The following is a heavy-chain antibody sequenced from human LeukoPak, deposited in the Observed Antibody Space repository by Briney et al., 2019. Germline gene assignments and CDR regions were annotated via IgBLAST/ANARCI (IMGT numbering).Heavy chain of an antibody. CDR3: ARDHRWYCSGGSCYSSAFDI. CDR2: ISYDGSNK. CDR1: GFTFSSYG. D-gene: IGHD2-15*01. V-gene: IGHV3-30*19. J-gene: IGHJ3*02. Sequence: GGSLRLSCAASGFTFSSYGMHWVRQAPGKGLEWVAVISYDGSNKYYADSVKGRFTISRDNSKNTLYLQMNSLRAEDTAVYYCARDHRWYCSGGSCYSSAFDIWGQGTMVTVSS.